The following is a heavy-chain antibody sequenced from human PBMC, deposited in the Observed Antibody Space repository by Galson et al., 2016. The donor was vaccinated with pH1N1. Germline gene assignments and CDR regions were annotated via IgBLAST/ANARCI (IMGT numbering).Heavy chain of an antibody. D-gene: IGHD1-26*01. CDR2: IWYDGSNQ. J-gene: IGHJ4*02. CDR3: ATRHSEDREDN. Sequence: SLRLSCAASGFTFSNHAMHWVRHVPGKGLDWVALIWYDGSNQYYTDPVEGRFTISRDNWRNTVYLQMTSLRPEDTAVYFCATRHSEDREDNWGQGTLVTVSS. CDR1: GFTFSNHA. V-gene: IGHV3-30*02.